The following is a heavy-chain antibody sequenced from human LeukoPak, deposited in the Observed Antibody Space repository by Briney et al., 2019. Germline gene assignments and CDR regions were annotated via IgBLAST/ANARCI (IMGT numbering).Heavy chain of an antibody. CDR3: ARGSRYHDWLSPLDS. CDR2: LNPQTGDT. Sequence: EASVKVSCKASGYTFTSYDINWVRQATGQGLEWMGWLNPQTGDTHFAQRFQGRVTFTRDTSISTAYMAMSRLRSDDTAVFYCARGSRYHDWLSPLDSWGQGTLVTVSS. V-gene: IGHV1-2*02. J-gene: IGHJ4*02. CDR1: GYTFTSYD. D-gene: IGHD3-9*01.